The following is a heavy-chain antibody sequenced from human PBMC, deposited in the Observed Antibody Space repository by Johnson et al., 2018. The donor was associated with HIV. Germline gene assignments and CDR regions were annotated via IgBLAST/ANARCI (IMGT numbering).Heavy chain of an antibody. J-gene: IGHJ3*02. CDR1: GFTFDDYA. CDR3: ARVPDYGDYGDAFDI. D-gene: IGHD4-17*01. CDR2: ISWDGGST. Sequence: VQLVESGGVVVQPGGSLRLSCAASGFTFDDYAMHWVRQAPGKGLEWVSLISWDGGSTYYADSVKGRFTISRDNSKNSLYLQMNSLRAEDTALYYCARVPDYGDYGDAFDIWGQGTMVTVSS. V-gene: IGHV3-43D*03.